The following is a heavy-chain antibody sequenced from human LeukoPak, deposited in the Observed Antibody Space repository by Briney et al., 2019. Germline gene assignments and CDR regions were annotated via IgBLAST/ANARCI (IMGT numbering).Heavy chain of an antibody. D-gene: IGHD6-13*01. CDR2: TYYRSKWYN. Sequence: SQTLSLTCAISGDSVSSNSAAWNWIRQSPSRGLEWLGRTYYRSKWYNDYAVSVKSRITINPDTSKNQFALQLNSVTPEDTTVYYCARAISRIAAAGTFDYWGQGTLVTVSS. CDR3: ARAISRIAAAGTFDY. V-gene: IGHV6-1*01. J-gene: IGHJ4*02. CDR1: GDSVSSNSAA.